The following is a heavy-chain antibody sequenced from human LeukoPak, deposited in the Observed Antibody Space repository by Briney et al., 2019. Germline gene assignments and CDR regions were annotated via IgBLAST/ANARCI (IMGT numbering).Heavy chain of an antibody. V-gene: IGHV3-30-3*01. J-gene: IGHJ4*02. CDR3: ARDVRYFDWLFDY. CDR2: ISYDGSNK. D-gene: IGHD3-9*01. CDR1: GFTFSSYA. Sequence: GRSLRLSCAASGFTFSSYAMHWVRQAPGNGLESVAVISYDGSNKYYADSVKGRFTISRDNSKNTLYLQMNSLRAEDTAVYYCARDVRYFDWLFDYWGQGTLVTVSS.